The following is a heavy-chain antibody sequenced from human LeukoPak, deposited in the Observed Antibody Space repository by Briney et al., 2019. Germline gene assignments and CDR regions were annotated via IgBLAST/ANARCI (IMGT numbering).Heavy chain of an antibody. CDR3: ARARGSGSYPFDP. CDR2: IIPIFGTA. D-gene: IGHD3-10*01. CDR1: GGTFSSYA. Sequence: GSSVKVSCRASGGTFSSYAISWVRQAPGQGLEWMGGIIPIFGTANYAQKFQGRVTFTADESTSTAYMELSSLRSEDTAVYYCARARGSGSYPFDPWGQGTLVTVSS. J-gene: IGHJ5*02. V-gene: IGHV1-69*01.